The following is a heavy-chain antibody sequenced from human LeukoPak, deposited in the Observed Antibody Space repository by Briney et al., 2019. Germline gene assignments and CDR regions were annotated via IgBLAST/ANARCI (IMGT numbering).Heavy chain of an antibody. J-gene: IGHJ4*02. Sequence: GESLKISCKASGYSFTSYWIGWVRQMPGKGLEWMGIIDPSDSDIRYTPSFQGQVTISADKSLSTTYLQWNSLKASDTAIYYCARQTAMGRSGDYWGQGTLVTVSS. CDR2: IDPSDSDI. CDR1: GYSFTSYW. D-gene: IGHD7-27*01. V-gene: IGHV5-51*01. CDR3: ARQTAMGRSGDY.